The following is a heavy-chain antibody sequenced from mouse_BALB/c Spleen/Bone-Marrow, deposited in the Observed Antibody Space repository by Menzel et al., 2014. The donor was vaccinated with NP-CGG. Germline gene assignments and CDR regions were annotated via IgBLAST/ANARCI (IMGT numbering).Heavy chain of an antibody. CDR3: AKNYYYGYVAY. J-gene: IGHJ3*01. CDR2: INPASSTI. Sequence: VQLQQSGGGLVQPGGSLKLSSAASGFDFSRYWMTWVRQAPGKGLEWIGEINPASSTINYTPSLKDKFIISRDNAKNTLYLQMSKVRSEDTALYYCAKNYYYGYVAYWGQGTLVTVSA. CDR1: GFDFSRYW. V-gene: IGHV4-1*02. D-gene: IGHD1-2*01.